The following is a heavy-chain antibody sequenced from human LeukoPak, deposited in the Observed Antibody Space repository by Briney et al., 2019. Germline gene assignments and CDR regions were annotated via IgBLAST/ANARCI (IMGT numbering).Heavy chain of an antibody. Sequence: GASVKVSCKASGYTFTGYYMHWVRQAPGQGLDWMGWINPNSGGTNYAQKFQGWVTMTRDTSISTAYMELSRLRSDDTAVYYCARVSGWYEAWDYFDYWGQGTLVTVSS. CDR1: GYTFTGYY. CDR3: ARVSGWYEAWDYFDY. V-gene: IGHV1-2*04. D-gene: IGHD6-19*01. J-gene: IGHJ4*02. CDR2: INPNSGGT.